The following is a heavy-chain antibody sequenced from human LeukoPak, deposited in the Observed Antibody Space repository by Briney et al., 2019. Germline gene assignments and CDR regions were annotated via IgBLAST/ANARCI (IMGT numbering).Heavy chain of an antibody. D-gene: IGHD6-19*01. CDR3: VIEGSGWYDY. V-gene: IGHV4-39*01. CDR1: GGSISSSSYY. Sequence: SETLSLTCTVSGGSISSSSYYWGWIRQPPGKGLEWIGSIYYSGSTYYNPSLKSRVTISVDTSKNQFSLKLSSVTAADTAVYHCVIEGSGWYDYWGQGTLVTVSS. J-gene: IGHJ4*02. CDR2: IYYSGST.